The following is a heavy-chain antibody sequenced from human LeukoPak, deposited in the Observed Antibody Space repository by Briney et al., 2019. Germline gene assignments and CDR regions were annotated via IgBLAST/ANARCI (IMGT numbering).Heavy chain of an antibody. CDR3: ARTVFNYGSGEENWFDP. Sequence: SGTLSLTCTVSGGSISSSSYYWGWIRQPPGKGLEWIGSIYYSGSTYYNPSLKSRVTISVDTSKNQFSLKLSSVTAADTAVYYCARTVFNYGSGEENWFDPWGQGTLVTVSS. V-gene: IGHV4-39*01. J-gene: IGHJ5*02. D-gene: IGHD3-10*01. CDR2: IYYSGST. CDR1: GGSISSSSYY.